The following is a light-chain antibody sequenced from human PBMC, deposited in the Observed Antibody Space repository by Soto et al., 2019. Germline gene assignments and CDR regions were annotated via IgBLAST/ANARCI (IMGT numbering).Light chain of an antibody. J-gene: IGLJ1*01. CDR2: DVT. Sequence: QSVLTQPASVAGSRGQSITIPCNGTSNDIGGHNFVSWFQQHPGKAPKLLICDVTRRPSGVSDRFSGSKSGNTASLTISGLQAEDEADYYCNSYSGGNTLYVFGSGTKVTVL. V-gene: IGLV2-14*01. CDR3: NSYSGGNTLYV. CDR1: SNDIGGHNF.